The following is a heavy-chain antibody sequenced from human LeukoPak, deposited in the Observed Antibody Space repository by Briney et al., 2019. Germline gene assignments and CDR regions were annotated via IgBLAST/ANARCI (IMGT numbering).Heavy chain of an antibody. CDR2: ISSRAGGGTT. D-gene: IGHD3-3*01. CDR3: TTDHGDKGY. V-gene: IGHV3-15*01. J-gene: IGHJ4*02. CDR1: GFTLSSYS. Sequence: GGSLRLSCAASGFTLSSYSMNWVRQAPGKGLEWVGRISSRAGGGTTDYAAPVKGRFTISRDDSKTTLSLQMNSLKTEDTGVYYCTTDHGDKGYWGQGTLVTVSS.